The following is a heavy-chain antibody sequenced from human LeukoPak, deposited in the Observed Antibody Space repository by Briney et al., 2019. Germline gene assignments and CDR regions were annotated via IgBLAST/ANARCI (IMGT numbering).Heavy chain of an antibody. CDR1: GLTFNRYG. V-gene: IGHV3-30*18. D-gene: IGHD3-9*01. Sequence: GRSLRLSCAASGLTFNRYGMHWVRQAPGKGLEWVAVIAYDGNNKYYGDSVKGRFTISRDNSKNTLYLQMNSLRAEDTAGYYCAKDRDILTGYLDYWGQGTLVTVSS. J-gene: IGHJ4*02. CDR2: IAYDGNNK. CDR3: AKDRDILTGYLDY.